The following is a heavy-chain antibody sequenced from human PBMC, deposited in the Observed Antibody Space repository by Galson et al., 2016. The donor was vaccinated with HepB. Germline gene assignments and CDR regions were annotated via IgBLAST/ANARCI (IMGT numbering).Heavy chain of an antibody. J-gene: IGHJ3*02. Sequence: SLRLSCAASGFTLSKYHMHWVRQAPGKGLEWVALSFHDEDYTYYPDSVKGRFTISRDNTKGTVYLHMNSLRDEDTAVYHCTREANDAFDIWGQGTMVTVSS. CDR3: TREANDAFDI. V-gene: IGHV3-30-3*01. CDR1: GFTLSKYH. CDR2: SFHDEDYT.